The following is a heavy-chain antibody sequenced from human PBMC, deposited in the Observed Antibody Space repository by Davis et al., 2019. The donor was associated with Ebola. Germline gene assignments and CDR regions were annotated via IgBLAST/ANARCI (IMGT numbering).Heavy chain of an antibody. V-gene: IGHV3-7*03. J-gene: IGHJ5*02. CDR2: IRQDGSEK. D-gene: IGHD3-16*01. Sequence: PGGSLRLSCAAPGFSFSTHWVSWVRQAPGKGLEWVANIRQDGSEKHYVDSVKGRFTISRDNAKNSLYLQMNSLRAEDTAVYYCAREAVWRFDPWGQGTLVTVSS. CDR3: AREAVWRFDP. CDR1: GFSFSTHW.